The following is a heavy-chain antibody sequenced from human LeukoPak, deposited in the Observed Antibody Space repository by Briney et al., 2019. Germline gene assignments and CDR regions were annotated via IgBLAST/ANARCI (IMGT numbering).Heavy chain of an antibody. Sequence: ASVKVSCKASGYTFTGYYMHWMRQAPGQGLEWMGWINPNSGGTNYARKFQGRVTMTTDTSTSTAYMELRSLRSDDTAVYYCARDKGGSYFRYYYYGMDVWGQGTTVTVSS. CDR1: GYTFTGYY. CDR3: ARDKGGSYFRYYYYGMDV. CDR2: INPNSGGT. D-gene: IGHD1-26*01. V-gene: IGHV1-2*02. J-gene: IGHJ6*02.